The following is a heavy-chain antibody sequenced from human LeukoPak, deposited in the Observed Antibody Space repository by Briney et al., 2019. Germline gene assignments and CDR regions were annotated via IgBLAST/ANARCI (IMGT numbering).Heavy chain of an antibody. CDR3: XRDQTGDYYGSGSDGFDP. CDR2: IKQDGNEK. CDR1: GFSVGSFW. Sequence: PGGSLRLSCAASGFSVGSFWMNWVRQAPGKGLEWVANIKQDGNEKYYMDSVKGRFTISRDKAKNSLYLQMNSLRAEDTAVYYCXRDQTGDYYGSGSDGFDPWGQGTLVTVSS. J-gene: IGHJ5*02. V-gene: IGHV3-7*01. D-gene: IGHD3-10*01.